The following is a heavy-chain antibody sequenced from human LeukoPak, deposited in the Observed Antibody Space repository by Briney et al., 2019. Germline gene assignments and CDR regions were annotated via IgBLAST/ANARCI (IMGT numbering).Heavy chain of an antibody. Sequence: SETLSLTCAVYGGSFSGYYWSWIRQPPGKGLEWIGEINHSGSTNYNPSLKSRVTISVDTSKNQFSLKLSSVTAADTAVYYCARGPSRYYDFCSGYYSPFDYWGQGTLVTVSS. D-gene: IGHD3-3*01. CDR3: ARGPSRYYDFCSGYYSPFDY. CDR2: INHSGST. V-gene: IGHV4-34*01. J-gene: IGHJ4*02. CDR1: GGSFSGYY.